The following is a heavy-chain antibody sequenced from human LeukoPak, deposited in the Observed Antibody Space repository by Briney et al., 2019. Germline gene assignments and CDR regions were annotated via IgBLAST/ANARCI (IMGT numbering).Heavy chain of an antibody. CDR3: ARERDGYNRVDC. D-gene: IGHD5-24*01. V-gene: IGHV4-30-4*01. J-gene: IGHJ4*02. CDR1: GGSISSGDYY. Sequence: SETLSLTCTVSGGSISSGDYYWSWIRQPPGKGLEWIGYIDYSGSTYYNPSLKSRVTISVDTSKNQFSLKLSSVTAADTAVYYCARERDGYNRVDCWGQGTLVTVSS. CDR2: IDYSGST.